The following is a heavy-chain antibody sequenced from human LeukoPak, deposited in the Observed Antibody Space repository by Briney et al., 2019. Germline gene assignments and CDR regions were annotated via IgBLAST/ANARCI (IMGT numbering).Heavy chain of an antibody. CDR2: IYTSGST. CDR1: GGSISSYY. Sequence: SETLSLTCTVSGGSISSYYWSWIRQPAGKGLEWIGRIYTSGSTNYNPSLKSRVTISVDTSKNQFSLKLSSVTAADTAVYYCAGVRKAYYYYYMDVWGKGTTVTVSS. CDR3: AGVRKAYYYYYMDV. D-gene: IGHD4-23*01. J-gene: IGHJ6*03. V-gene: IGHV4-4*07.